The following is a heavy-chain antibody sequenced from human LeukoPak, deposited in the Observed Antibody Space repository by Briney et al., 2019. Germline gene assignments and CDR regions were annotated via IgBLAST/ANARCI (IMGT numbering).Heavy chain of an antibody. CDR2: INSDGSST. CDR1: GFTFSSYA. V-gene: IGHV3-74*01. J-gene: IGHJ6*02. CDR3: ARDRERSYGDYGQFYYYGMDV. Sequence: GGSLRLSCAASGFTFSSYAMSWVRQAPGKGLVWVSRINSDGSSTSYADSVKGRFTISRDNAKNTLYLQMNSLRAEDTAVYYCARDRERSYGDYGQFYYYGMDVWGQGTTVTVSS. D-gene: IGHD4-17*01.